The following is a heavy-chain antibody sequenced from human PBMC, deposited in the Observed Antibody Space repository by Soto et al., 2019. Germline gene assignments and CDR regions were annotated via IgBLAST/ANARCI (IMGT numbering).Heavy chain of an antibody. CDR2: MNPNSGNT. J-gene: IGHJ6*03. Sequence: ASVKVSCKASGYTFTSYDINWVRQATGQGLEWMGWMNPNSGNTGYAQKFQGRVTMTRNTSMSTAYMELSSLRSEDTAVYYCARKGITMVRGVVKTYYYYYMDVWGKGTTVTVSS. D-gene: IGHD3-10*01. CDR1: GYTFTSYD. CDR3: ARKGITMVRGVVKTYYYYYMDV. V-gene: IGHV1-8*01.